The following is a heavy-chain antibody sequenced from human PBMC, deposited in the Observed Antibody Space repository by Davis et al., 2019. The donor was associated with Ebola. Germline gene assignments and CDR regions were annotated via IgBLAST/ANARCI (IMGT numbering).Heavy chain of an antibody. J-gene: IGHJ6*02. CDR1: GFTFDDHA. Sequence: GESLKISCAASGFTFDDHAMHWVRQAPGKGLEWVSVTSAGDYNRYYAVSVKGRFTISRDNSKNTLYLQMNSLRAEDTAVYYCARDTLWSGYSPELYYYYGMDVWGQGTTVTVSS. CDR2: TSAGDYNR. V-gene: IGHV3-43*02. D-gene: IGHD3-3*01. CDR3: ARDTLWSGYSPELYYYYGMDV.